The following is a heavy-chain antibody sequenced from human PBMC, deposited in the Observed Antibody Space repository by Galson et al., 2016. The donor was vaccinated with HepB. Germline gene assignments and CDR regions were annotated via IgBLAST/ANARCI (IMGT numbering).Heavy chain of an antibody. CDR1: GFTFSASG. D-gene: IGHD2-2*01. V-gene: IGHV3-30*03. CDR2: ISFDGSNQ. J-gene: IGHJ4*02. CDR3: ARDSYCTSTICYPYYFDF. Sequence: SLRLSCAASGFTFSASGMHWVRQAPGKGPEWLAVISFDGSNQFYADSVKGRFTISRDNSNNTLHLQMHSLRVEDTALYYCARDSYCTSTICYPYYFDFWGQGTLVAVSS.